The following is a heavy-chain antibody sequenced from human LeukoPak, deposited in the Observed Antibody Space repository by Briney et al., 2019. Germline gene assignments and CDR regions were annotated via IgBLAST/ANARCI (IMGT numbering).Heavy chain of an antibody. CDR1: GDSVSNNNYA. CDR2: TYYRSKWYN. Sequence: SQTLSLTCAISGDSVSNNNYAWNWIRQSPSRGLEWLGRTYYRSKWYNDDAVSVKSRITINPDTPKNQFSLQLNSVTPEDTAVYYCVRGLGHAFDIWGQGTMVTVSS. D-gene: IGHD5/OR15-5a*01. V-gene: IGHV6-1*01. CDR3: VRGLGHAFDI. J-gene: IGHJ3*02.